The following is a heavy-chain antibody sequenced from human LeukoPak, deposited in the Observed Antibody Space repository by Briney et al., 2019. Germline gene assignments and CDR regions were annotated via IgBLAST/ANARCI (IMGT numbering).Heavy chain of an antibody. V-gene: IGHV1-58*02. CDR2: IVVGSGNT. D-gene: IGHD2-15*01. J-gene: IGHJ6*02. CDR1: GFTFTSSA. CDR3: AASFQVDYYYYGMDV. Sequence: SVKVSCKASGFTFTSSAMQWVRQARGQRLEWIGWIVVGSGNTNYAQKFQERVTITRDMSTSTAYMELSSLRSEDTAVYYCAASFQVDYYYYGMDVWGQGTTVTVSS.